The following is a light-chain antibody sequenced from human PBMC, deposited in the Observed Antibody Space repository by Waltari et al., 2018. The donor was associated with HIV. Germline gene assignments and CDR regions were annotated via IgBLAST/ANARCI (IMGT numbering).Light chain of an antibody. CDR2: DDI. CDR1: NIGNNP. Sequence: SYVLTQAPSLSVAPGQTATFTCGNIGNNPVQSHRQRPGQAPVLVVFDDIYRSPGIPARLSGATSGSQATLTITRVEVGDEADYFCQVWDKSYRDAVFGGGTQWTVL. CDR3: QVWDKSYRDAV. J-gene: IGLJ2*01. V-gene: IGLV3-21*02.